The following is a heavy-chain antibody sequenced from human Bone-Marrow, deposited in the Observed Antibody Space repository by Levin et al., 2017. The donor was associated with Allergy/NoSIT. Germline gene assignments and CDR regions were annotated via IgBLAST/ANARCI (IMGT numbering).Heavy chain of an antibody. D-gene: IGHD3-10*01. CDR1: GASISSGTYY. V-gene: IGHV4-31*03. Sequence: SQTLSLTCTVSGASISSGTYYWNWIRQHPGKGLEWIGYIDYRGSTYYNPSLKSRLTISVDTSNDQFSLKLSSVTAADTAVYYCARGRPWEMLRGVTSCFDPWGQGTRVTVSS. CDR3: ARGRPWEMLRGVTSCFDP. J-gene: IGHJ5*02. CDR2: IDYRGST.